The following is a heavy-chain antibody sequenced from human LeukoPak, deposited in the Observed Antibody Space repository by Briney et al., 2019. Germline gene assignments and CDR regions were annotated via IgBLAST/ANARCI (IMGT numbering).Heavy chain of an antibody. CDR2: IDHSGST. Sequence: SETLSLTCTVSGGSFSSYYWTWIRQPPGKGLEWIGYIDHSGSTNYNPSLKSRVSISSDTSKNQFSLKLSSVTAADTAVYYCAGCYNYLSYYYMDVWGKGTTVTISS. D-gene: IGHD5-24*01. CDR1: GGSFSSYY. V-gene: IGHV4-59*01. CDR3: AGCYNYLSYYYMDV. J-gene: IGHJ6*03.